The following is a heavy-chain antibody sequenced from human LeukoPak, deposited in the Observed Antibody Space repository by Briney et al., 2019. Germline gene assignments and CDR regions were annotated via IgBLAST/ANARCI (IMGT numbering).Heavy chain of an antibody. CDR1: GLTFSRYW. J-gene: IGHJ4*02. CDR3: ASQVSTGH. V-gene: IGHV3-74*01. D-gene: IGHD3-10*01. CDR2: ISSDGSIR. Sequence: GGSLRLSCAASGLTFSRYWMPWVRQAPGKGLVWVSHISSDGSIRNYADSVKGRFTISRDNAKNMLSLQMNSLRADDTAMYYCASQVSTGHWGQGTLVTVSS.